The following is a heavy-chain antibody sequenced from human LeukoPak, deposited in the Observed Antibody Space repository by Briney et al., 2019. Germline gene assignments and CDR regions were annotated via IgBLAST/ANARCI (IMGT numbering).Heavy chain of an antibody. CDR1: GYTLTELS. CDR2: FDPEDGET. V-gene: IGHV1-24*01. D-gene: IGHD1-26*01. J-gene: IGHJ4*02. CDR3: ATVSERATGLRYYFDY. Sequence: GASVKVSCKVSGYTLTELSMHWVRQAPGKGLEWMGGFDPEDGETIYAQKFQGRVTMTEDTSTDTAYMELSSLRSEDTAVYYCATVSERATGLRYYFDYWGQGTLVTVSS.